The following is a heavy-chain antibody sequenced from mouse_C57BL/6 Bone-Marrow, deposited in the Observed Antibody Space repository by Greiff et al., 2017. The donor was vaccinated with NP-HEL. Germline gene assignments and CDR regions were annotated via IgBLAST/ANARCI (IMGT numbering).Heavy chain of an antibody. CDR2: IHPNSGST. CDR1: GFTFTSYW. J-gene: IGHJ2*01. V-gene: IGHV1-64*01. D-gene: IGHD2-2*01. CDR3: ARWLSGYYLDY. Sequence: QVQLQQPGAELVKPGASVKLSCKASGFTFTSYWMHWVKQRPGQGLEWIGMIHPNSGSTNYNEKFKSKATLTVDKSSSTAYMQLSSLTSEDSAVYYCARWLSGYYLDYWGQGTTLTVSS.